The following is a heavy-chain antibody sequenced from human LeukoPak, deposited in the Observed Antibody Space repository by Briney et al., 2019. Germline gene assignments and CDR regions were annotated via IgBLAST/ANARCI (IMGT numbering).Heavy chain of an antibody. J-gene: IGHJ6*04. CDR2: ISSSGSTI. D-gene: IGHD3-10*02. V-gene: IGHV3-48*03. CDR1: GFTFSSYE. Sequence: GGSLRLSCAASGFTFSSYEMNWVRQAPGRGLEWVSYISSSGSTIYYADSVKGRFTISRDNAKNSLYLQMNSLRAEDTAVYYCAELGITVIGGVWGKGTTVTISS. CDR3: AELGITVIGGV.